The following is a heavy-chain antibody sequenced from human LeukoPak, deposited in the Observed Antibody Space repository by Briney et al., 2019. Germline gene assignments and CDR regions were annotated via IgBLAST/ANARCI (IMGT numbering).Heavy chain of an antibody. J-gene: IGHJ4*02. CDR3: ARVGLYGGNSDDLDY. V-gene: IGHV3-7*01. Sequence: PGGSLRLSCAASEFTFSSYWMSWVRQAPGKGLEWVANIKQDGSEKYYVDSVKGRFTISRDNAKNSLYLQMNSLRAEDTAVYYCARVGLYGGNSDDLDYWGQGTLVTVSS. CDR2: IKQDGSEK. CDR1: EFTFSSYW. D-gene: IGHD4-23*01.